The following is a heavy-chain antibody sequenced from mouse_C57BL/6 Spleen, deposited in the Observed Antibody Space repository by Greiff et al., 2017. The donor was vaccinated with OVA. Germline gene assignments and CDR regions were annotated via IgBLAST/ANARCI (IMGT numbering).Heavy chain of an antibody. CDR1: GYSFTGYF. CDR2: INPYNGDT. Sequence: EVQLKQSGPELVKPGDSVKISCKASGYSFTGYFMNWVMQSHGKSLEWIGRINPYNGDTFYNQKFKGKATLTVDKSSSTAHMELRSLTSEDSAVYYCARSGYYYGSSHWYFDVWGTGTTVTVSS. V-gene: IGHV1-20*01. J-gene: IGHJ1*03. D-gene: IGHD1-1*01. CDR3: ARSGYYYGSSHWYFDV.